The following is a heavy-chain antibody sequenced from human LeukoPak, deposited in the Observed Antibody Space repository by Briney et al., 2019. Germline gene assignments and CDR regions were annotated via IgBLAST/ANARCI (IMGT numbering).Heavy chain of an antibody. V-gene: IGHV3-30*18. D-gene: IGHD1-1*01. J-gene: IGHJ4*02. CDR1: GFTFSNYA. CDR3: AKPYPTLTTSAVLDD. CDR2: ISYDGNSQ. Sequence: GRSLRLSCAASGFTFSNYAIHWVRQAPGRGLEWVAAISYDGNSQHYGAPVKGRFTISRDNSKNTVYLQINTLRTEDAAIYYCAKPYPTLTTSAVLDDWGQGTLVTVSS.